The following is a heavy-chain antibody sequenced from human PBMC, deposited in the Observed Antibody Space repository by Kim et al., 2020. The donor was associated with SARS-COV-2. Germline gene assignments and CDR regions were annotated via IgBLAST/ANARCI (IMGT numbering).Heavy chain of an antibody. CDR2: INHSGST. D-gene: IGHD2-15*01. CDR1: GGSFSGYY. Sequence: SETLSLTCAVYGGSFSGYYWSWIRQPPGKGLEWIGEINHSGSTNYNPSLKSRVTISVDTSKNQFSLKLSSVTAADTAVYYCARELRYCSGGSCYSLLIDPWGQGTLVTVSS. J-gene: IGHJ5*02. V-gene: IGHV4-34*01. CDR3: ARELRYCSGGSCYSLLIDP.